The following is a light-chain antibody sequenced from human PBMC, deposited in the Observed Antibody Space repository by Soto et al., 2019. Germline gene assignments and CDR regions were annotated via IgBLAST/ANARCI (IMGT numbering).Light chain of an antibody. CDR2: DNN. CDR1: SPKTENNY. V-gene: IGLV1-51*01. CDR3: GTWDSSLSAWV. J-gene: IGLJ7*01. Sequence: QSVLTQPPSVSAAPGQKVTISCSGSSPKTENNYVSWYQQLPGTAPKLLIYDNNKRPSGIPDRFSGAKSGTSATLGITGLQTGDEADYYCGTWDSSLSAWVFGGGTQLTVL.